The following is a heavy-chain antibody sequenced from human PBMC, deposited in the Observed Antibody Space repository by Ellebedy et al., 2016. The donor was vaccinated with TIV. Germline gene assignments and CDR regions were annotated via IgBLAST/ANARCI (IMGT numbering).Heavy chain of an antibody. D-gene: IGHD2-21*02. CDR1: GGSISSSDW. Sequence: MPGGSLRLSCAVSGGSISSSDWWSWVRQPPGKGLEWIGEINHSGSTNYNSSLKSRVTISLDTSKNQFSLKLSSVTAADTAVYYCSRGVTDQNWGQGILVTVSS. CDR3: SRGVTDQN. J-gene: IGHJ4*02. CDR2: INHSGST. V-gene: IGHV4-4*02.